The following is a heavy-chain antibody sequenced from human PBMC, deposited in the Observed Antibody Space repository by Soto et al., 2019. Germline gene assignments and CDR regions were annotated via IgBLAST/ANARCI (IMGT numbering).Heavy chain of an antibody. J-gene: IGHJ4*02. CDR2: VYHTGST. D-gene: IGHD6-19*01. V-gene: IGHV4-59*01. CDR3: ARRLFGSGWTLDS. CDR1: GAPITTYY. Sequence: PSETLSLTCDVSGAPITTYYWSWIRQAPGKGLEWIGNVYHTGSTDYNPSLKSRVTISVDTSKNQFSLNMNSVTAADTAVYYCARRLFGSGWTLDSWGQGALVTVSS.